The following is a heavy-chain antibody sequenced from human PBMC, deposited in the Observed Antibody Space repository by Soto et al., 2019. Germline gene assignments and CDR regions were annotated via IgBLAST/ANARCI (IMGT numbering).Heavy chain of an antibody. D-gene: IGHD5-18*01. J-gene: IGHJ4*02. CDR2: ISYDESTT. V-gene: IGHV3-74*01. CDR1: GCTFSRYW. CDR3: ARGGANTAMAHDY. Sequence: GGSRRLSCAASGCTFSRYWMHWVRQAPGKGLVWVSRISYDESTTDYADSVKGRFTISRDSAKNTLYLQMNSLRAEDTAVYFCARGGANTAMAHDYWGQGTLVTVSS.